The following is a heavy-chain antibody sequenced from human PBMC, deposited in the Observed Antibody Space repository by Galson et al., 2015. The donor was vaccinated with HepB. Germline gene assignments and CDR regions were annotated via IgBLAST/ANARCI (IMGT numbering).Heavy chain of an antibody. D-gene: IGHD6-19*01. CDR3: ATDSSGWKIYWYFDL. J-gene: IGHJ2*01. V-gene: IGHV3-33*08. CDR2: IWYDGSNK. CDR1: GFTFSSYG. Sequence: SLRLSCAASGFTFSSYGMHWVRQAPGKGLEWVAVIWYDGSNKYYADSVKGRFTISRDNSKNTLYLQMNSLRAEDTAVYYCATDSSGWKIYWYFDLWGRGTLVTVSS.